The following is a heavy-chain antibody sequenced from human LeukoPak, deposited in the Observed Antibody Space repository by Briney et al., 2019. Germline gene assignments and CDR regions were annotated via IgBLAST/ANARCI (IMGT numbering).Heavy chain of an antibody. CDR3: ARQENYYYMDV. V-gene: IGHV3-43D*03. Sequence: GGSLRLSCAASGFTFDDYAMHWVRQAPGKGLEWVSLITWDADSTYYADSVKGRFTISRDNSKNSLYLQMNSLRAEDTALYYCARQENYYYMDVWGKGTTVTVSS. CDR1: GFTFDDYA. J-gene: IGHJ6*03. CDR2: ITWDADST.